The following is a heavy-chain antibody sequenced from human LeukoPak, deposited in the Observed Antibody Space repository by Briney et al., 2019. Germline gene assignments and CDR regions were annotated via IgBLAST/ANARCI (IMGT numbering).Heavy chain of an antibody. Sequence: SETLSLTCTVSGGSISSYYWSWIRQPPGKGLEWIGYIYYSGSTNYNPSLKSRVTISVDTSKNQFSLKLSSVTAADTAVYYCARDINDSSGYYYRGPPPIYYFDYWGQGTLVTVSS. CDR1: GGSISSYY. CDR2: IYYSGST. V-gene: IGHV4-59*12. J-gene: IGHJ4*02. CDR3: ARDINDSSGYYYRGPPPIYYFDY. D-gene: IGHD3-22*01.